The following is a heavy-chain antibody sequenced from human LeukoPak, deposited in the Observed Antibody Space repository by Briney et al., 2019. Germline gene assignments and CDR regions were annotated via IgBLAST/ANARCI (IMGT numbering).Heavy chain of an antibody. CDR3: ARERGWLNDYNWFDP. CDR1: GFTFSSYG. J-gene: IGHJ5*02. CDR2: IWYDGSNK. Sequence: WRSLRLSCAASGFTFSSYGMHWVRQAPGKGLEWVAVIWYDGSNKYYADSVKGRFTISRDNSKNTLYLQMNSLRAEDTAVYYCARERGWLNDYNWFDPWGQGSLVTVSS. V-gene: IGHV3-33*01. D-gene: IGHD3-22*01.